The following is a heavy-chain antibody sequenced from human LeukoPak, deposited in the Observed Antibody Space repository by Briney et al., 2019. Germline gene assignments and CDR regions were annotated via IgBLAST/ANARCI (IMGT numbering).Heavy chain of an antibody. CDR2: ISYDGSNK. CDR3: ATSYVAVGFRLGRAGKDY. D-gene: IGHD2-2*01. V-gene: IGHV3-30-3*01. CDR1: GFTFSSYA. J-gene: IGHJ4*02. Sequence: GRSLRLSCAASGFTFSSYAMHWVRQAPGKGLEWVAVISYDGSNKYYADSVKGRFTISRDNSKNTLYLQMNSLRAEDTAVYYCATSYVAVGFRLGRAGKDYWGQGTLVTVSS.